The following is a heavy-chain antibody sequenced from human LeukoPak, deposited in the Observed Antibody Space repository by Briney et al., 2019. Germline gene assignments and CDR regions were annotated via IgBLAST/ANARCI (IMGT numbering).Heavy chain of an antibody. D-gene: IGHD3-22*01. CDR3: ARVHDSSGSIPPGGYYYYYGMDV. Sequence: GGSLRLSCAASGFTFSSYAMSWIRQAPGKGLEWVSYISSSGSTIYYADSVKGRFTISRDNAKNSLYLQMNSLRAEDTAVYYCARVHDSSGSIPPGGYYYYYGMDVWGQGTTVTVSS. CDR1: GFTFSSYA. CDR2: ISSSGSTI. V-gene: IGHV3-11*01. J-gene: IGHJ6*02.